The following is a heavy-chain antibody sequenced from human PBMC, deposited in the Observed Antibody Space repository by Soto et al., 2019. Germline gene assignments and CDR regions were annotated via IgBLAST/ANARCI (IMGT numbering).Heavy chain of an antibody. CDR3: AKQNYGGNS. CDR2: IRSKANNYAT. D-gene: IGHD2-21*02. Sequence: GGSLRLSCATSGFTFSASAMHWVRQVPGNGLEWIARIRSKANNYATTYAPSVKGRFTISRDDSENTVYLQMNSLKTEDTAIYYCAKQNYGGNSWGQGTLVTVSS. J-gene: IGHJ4*02. CDR1: GFTFSASA. V-gene: IGHV3-73*01.